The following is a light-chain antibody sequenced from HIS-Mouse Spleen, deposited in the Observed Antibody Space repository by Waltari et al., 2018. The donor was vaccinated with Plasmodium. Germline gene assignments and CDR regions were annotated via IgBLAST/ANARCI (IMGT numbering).Light chain of an antibody. CDR2: DVS. V-gene: IGLV2-11*01. J-gene: IGLJ1*01. CDR3: CSYAGSYTFV. Sequence: QSALTQPRSVSGSPGPSVPISCTGPSSDVGGYTYASWYQQHPGKAPKLMIYDVSKRPSGVPDRFSGSKSGNTASLTISGLQAEDEADYYCCSYAGSYTFVFGTGTKVTVL. CDR1: SSDVGGYTY.